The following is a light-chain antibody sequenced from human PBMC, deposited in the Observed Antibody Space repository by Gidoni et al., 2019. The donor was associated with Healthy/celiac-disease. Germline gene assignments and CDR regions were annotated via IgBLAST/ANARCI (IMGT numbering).Light chain of an antibody. Sequence: VLTQSPGTLSLSPGERATLSCRASESIRSTFLAWYQQKPGQAPRLLIYGVSTRATGIPDRFSGSGSGTDFTLTISRLEPEDFAIYYCQQYASTPRTFGQGTKVEFK. CDR2: GVS. J-gene: IGKJ1*01. V-gene: IGKV3-20*01. CDR1: ESIRSTF. CDR3: QQYASTPRT.